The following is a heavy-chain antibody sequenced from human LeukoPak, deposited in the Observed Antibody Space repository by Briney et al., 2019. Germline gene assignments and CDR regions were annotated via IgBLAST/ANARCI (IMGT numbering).Heavy chain of an antibody. CDR3: ARLGGDKYYFGSASYPNSYFDL. J-gene: IGHJ2*01. CDR1: GYTFTSYW. CDR2: IYPDDSDT. V-gene: IGHV5-51*01. D-gene: IGHD3-10*01. Sequence: GESLKISCQASGYTFTSYWIGWVRQMPGKGLEGRGIIYPDDSDTTYSPSFQGQVTISAHNSFSTAYLQWSSLKASDPAIYYCARLGGDKYYFGSASYPNSYFDLWGRGTLVTVSS.